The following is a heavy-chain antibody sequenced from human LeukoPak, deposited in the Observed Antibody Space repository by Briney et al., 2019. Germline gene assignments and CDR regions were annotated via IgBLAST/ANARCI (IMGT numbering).Heavy chain of an antibody. V-gene: IGHV3-23*01. D-gene: IGHD3-16*02. CDR3: AKDEGRQQLAFGGVIESDY. CDR1: GFTFSSYA. J-gene: IGHJ4*02. Sequence: PGGSLRLSCAASGFTFSSYAMSWVRQAPGKGLEWVSAISGSGGSTYYADSVKGRFTISRDNSKNTLYLQMNSLRAEDTAVYYCAKDEGRQQLAFGGVIESDYSGQGTLVTVSS. CDR2: ISGSGGST.